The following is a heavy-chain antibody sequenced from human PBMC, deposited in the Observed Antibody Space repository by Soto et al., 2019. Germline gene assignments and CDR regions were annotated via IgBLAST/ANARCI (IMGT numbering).Heavy chain of an antibody. J-gene: IGHJ4*02. CDR2: VYYSGTT. D-gene: IGHD4-17*01. V-gene: IGHV4-61*01. CDR1: GGSVSDKTYY. Sequence: QVQLHESGPGLLKPSETLSLTCSVSGGSVSDKTYYWSWIRQPPGKRLEWIGYVYYSGTTNYNPSLKSRVTISVDLSKNRFSLRLSSVTTADTALYYCARTTAVPNTLRSRYFFDYWGQGTLVTVSS. CDR3: ARTTAVPNTLRSRYFFDY.